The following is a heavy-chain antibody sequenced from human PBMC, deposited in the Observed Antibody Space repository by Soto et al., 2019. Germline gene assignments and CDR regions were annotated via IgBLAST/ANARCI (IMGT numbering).Heavy chain of an antibody. V-gene: IGHV1-69*12. J-gene: IGHJ6*02. CDR3: ARHVPAAGYYHGMDV. CDR2: IIPIFGTA. CDR1: GGTFSSYA. Sequence: QVQLVQSGAEVKKPGSSVKVSCKASGGTFSSYAISWVRHAPGQGLEWMGGIIPIFGTANYSQKSQGRVTTTADESRSTAYMGLSSLRSEDTAVYYCARHVPAAGYYHGMDVRAQGTTVTVSS. D-gene: IGHD2-2*01.